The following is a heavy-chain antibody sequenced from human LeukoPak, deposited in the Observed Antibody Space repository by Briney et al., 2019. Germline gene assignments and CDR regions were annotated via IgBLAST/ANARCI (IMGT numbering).Heavy chain of an antibody. CDR3: AREGAYRTSSPAGY. CDR1: GFTFSSYW. D-gene: IGHD6-6*01. Sequence: PGGSLRLSCPASGFTFSSYWMSWVRQAPGKGLEWVANINQDGSEKFFVDSVKGRLTISRDNTKNSLYLQMNSLRAEDTAVYYCAREGAYRTSSPAGYWGQGTLVTVSS. J-gene: IGHJ4*02. CDR2: INQDGSEK. V-gene: IGHV3-7*01.